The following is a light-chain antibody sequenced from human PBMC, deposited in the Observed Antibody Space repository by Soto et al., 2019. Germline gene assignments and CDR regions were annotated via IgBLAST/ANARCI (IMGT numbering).Light chain of an antibody. CDR2: DNN. CDR3: GTWDDSLSAYV. Sequence: QSVLTQPPSVSAAPGQKVTISCSGSGSNIGNNFVSWYQQFPGTAPKLLIYDNNKRPSGIPDRLSGSKSGTSATLGITGLQTGDEADYYCGTWDDSLSAYVFGAGTKVTVL. V-gene: IGLV1-51*01. J-gene: IGLJ1*01. CDR1: GSNIGNNF.